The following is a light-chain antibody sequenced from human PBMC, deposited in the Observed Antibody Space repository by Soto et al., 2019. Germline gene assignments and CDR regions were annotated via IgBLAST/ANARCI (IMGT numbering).Light chain of an antibody. Sequence: QLVLTQSPSASASLGASVKLTCTLSSGHSSDAIAWHQQQPEKGARYLMKLSSDGSHSKGDGIPDRFSGSSSGAERYLTISSLQSEDEADYYCQTWDTGARVVFGGGTKLTVL. V-gene: IGLV4-69*01. J-gene: IGLJ2*01. CDR3: QTWDTGARVV. CDR1: SGHSSDA. CDR2: LSSDGSH.